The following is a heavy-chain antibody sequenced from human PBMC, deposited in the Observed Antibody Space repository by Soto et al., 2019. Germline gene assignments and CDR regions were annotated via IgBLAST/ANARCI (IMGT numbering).Heavy chain of an antibody. CDR2: IIPIFGTA. CDR1: GGTFSSYA. Sequence: ASVKVSCKASGGTFSSYAISWVRQAPGQGLEWMGGIIPIFGTANYAQKFQGRVTITADESTSTAYMELSSLRSEDTAVYYCARGDIAAAGTSYNWFDPWGQGTLVTVS. J-gene: IGHJ5*02. D-gene: IGHD6-13*01. CDR3: ARGDIAAAGTSYNWFDP. V-gene: IGHV1-69*13.